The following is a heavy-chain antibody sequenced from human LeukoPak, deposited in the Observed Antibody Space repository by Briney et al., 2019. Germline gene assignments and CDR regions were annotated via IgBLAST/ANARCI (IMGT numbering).Heavy chain of an antibody. Sequence: GGSLRLSCAASGFTFSSYGMHWVRQAPGKGLEWVAVISYDGSNKYYADSVKGRFTISRDNSKNTLYLQMNSLRAEDTAVYYWAKDGSDFWSGYIYYYYYYMDVWGKGTTVTVSS. CDR3: AKDGSDFWSGYIYYYYYYMDV. D-gene: IGHD3-3*01. V-gene: IGHV3-30*18. CDR2: ISYDGSNK. CDR1: GFTFSSYG. J-gene: IGHJ6*03.